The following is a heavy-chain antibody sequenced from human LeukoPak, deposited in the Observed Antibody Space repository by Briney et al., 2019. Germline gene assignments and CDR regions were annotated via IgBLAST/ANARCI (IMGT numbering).Heavy chain of an antibody. V-gene: IGHV3-13*01. J-gene: IGHJ3*02. D-gene: IGHD3-10*01. Sequence: GGSLRLSCAASGFTFSSYDMHWVRQATGKGLEWVSAIGTAGDTYYPGSVKGRFTISRENAKNSLYLQMNSLRAGDTAVYYCARGPMVRGVNDAFDIWGQGTMVTVSS. CDR2: IGTAGDT. CDR1: GFTFSSYD. CDR3: ARGPMVRGVNDAFDI.